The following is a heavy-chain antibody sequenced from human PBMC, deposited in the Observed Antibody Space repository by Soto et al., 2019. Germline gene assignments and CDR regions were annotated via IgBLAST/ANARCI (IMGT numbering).Heavy chain of an antibody. V-gene: IGHV3-30*18. J-gene: IGHJ4*02. CDR1: GFTFSSYG. Sequence: GGSLRLSCAASGFTFSSYGMHWVRQAPGKGLEWVAVISYDGSNKYYADSVKGRFTISRDNSKNTLYLQMNSLRAEDTAVYYCAKAPAVVVTLWGQGTLVTVSS. CDR3: AKAPAVVVTL. CDR2: ISYDGSNK. D-gene: IGHD2-21*02.